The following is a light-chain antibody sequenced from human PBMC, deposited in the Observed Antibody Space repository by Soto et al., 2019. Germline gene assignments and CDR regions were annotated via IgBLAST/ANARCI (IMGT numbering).Light chain of an antibody. CDR1: QSISSSY. CDR3: QQYVSSPIT. Sequence: EIVLTQSAGTLSLSPGERATLSCRASQSISSSYLAWYQQKPGQAPRLLIYGASSRATGIPDRFSGSGSGTDFTLTISRLEPEDFAVYYCQQYVSSPITFGGGTKVAIK. J-gene: IGKJ4*01. CDR2: GAS. V-gene: IGKV3-20*01.